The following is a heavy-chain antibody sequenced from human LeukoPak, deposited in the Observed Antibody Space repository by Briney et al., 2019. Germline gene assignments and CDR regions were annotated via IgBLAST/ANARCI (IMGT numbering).Heavy chain of an antibody. Sequence: GGSLRLSCAASGFTFSSYSMNWVRQAPGKGLEWVSSISSCSSYIYYADSVKGRFTISRDNAKNSLYLQMNSLRAEDTAVYYCARDQNPVPFDYWGQGTLVTVSS. CDR1: GFTFSSYS. CDR3: ARDQNPVPFDY. CDR2: ISSCSSYI. D-gene: IGHD4-17*01. J-gene: IGHJ4*02. V-gene: IGHV3-21*01.